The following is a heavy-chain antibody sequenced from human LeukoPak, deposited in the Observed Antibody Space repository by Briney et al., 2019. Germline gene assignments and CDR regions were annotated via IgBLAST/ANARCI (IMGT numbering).Heavy chain of an antibody. CDR3: ATINTNYGSGTFFDY. V-gene: IGHV1-24*01. Sequence: ASVKVSCKVSGYTLTELSMHWVRQAPGKGLEWMGGFDPEDGETIYAQKFQGRVTMAEDTSTDTAYMELSSLRSGDTAVYYCATINTNYGSGTFFDYWGQGTLVTVSS. J-gene: IGHJ4*02. CDR2: FDPEDGET. CDR1: GYTLTELS. D-gene: IGHD3-10*01.